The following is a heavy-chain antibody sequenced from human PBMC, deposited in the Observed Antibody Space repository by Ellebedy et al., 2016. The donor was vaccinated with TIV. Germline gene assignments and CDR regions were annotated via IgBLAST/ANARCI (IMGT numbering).Heavy chain of an antibody. CDR2: MDAGGNT. J-gene: IGHJ4*02. CDR1: GFTVSGDY. Sequence: GESLKISCAASGFTVSGDYMSWVRQAPGKGLEWVSIMDAGGNTHYPDPVKGRFTVSRDNSKNTLYLQMNGLRAEDTAVYYCAGGTYWGQGTLVTVSS. CDR3: AGGTY. V-gene: IGHV3-53*01.